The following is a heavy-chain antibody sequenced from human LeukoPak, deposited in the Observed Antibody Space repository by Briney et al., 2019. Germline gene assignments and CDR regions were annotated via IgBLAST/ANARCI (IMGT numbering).Heavy chain of an antibody. J-gene: IGHJ6*03. CDR3: ARDHCSSTSCYQNDYYYYYYMDV. CDR2: INPSGGST. CDR1: GYTFTGYY. V-gene: IGHV1-46*01. Sequence: ASVKVSCKASGYTFTGYYMHWVRQAPGQGLEWMGIINPSGGSTSYAQKFQGRVTMTRDTSTSTVYMELSSLRSEDTAVYYCARDHCSSTSCYQNDYYYYYYMDVWGKGTTVTISS. D-gene: IGHD2-2*01.